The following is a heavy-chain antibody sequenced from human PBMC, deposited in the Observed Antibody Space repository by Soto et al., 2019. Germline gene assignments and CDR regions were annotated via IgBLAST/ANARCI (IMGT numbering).Heavy chain of an antibody. V-gene: IGHV1-69*06. CDR2: IIPLFGTE. Sequence: QVQLVQSGAEMKKPGSSVKVSCKASGGTLSTFAISWVRQAPGQGLEWMGEIIPLFGTEKFAQKFQGRVTITADKSTNTAHIELSNLRSEDTAVYYCATRVAVAGKFDYWGQGTLITVYS. J-gene: IGHJ4*02. D-gene: IGHD6-13*01. CDR1: GGTLSTFA. CDR3: ATRVAVAGKFDY.